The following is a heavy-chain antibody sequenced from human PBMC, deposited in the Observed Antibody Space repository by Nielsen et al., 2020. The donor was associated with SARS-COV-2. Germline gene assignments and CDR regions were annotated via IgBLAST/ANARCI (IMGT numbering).Heavy chain of an antibody. Sequence: ASVKVSCKASGYTFRNYGINWVRQAPGQGLEWMAWISAYNGNTNYAQKFQGRVTMTRNTSISTAYMELSSLRSEDTAVYYCARVGRVTRFLEWLPDWDYYGMDVWGQGTTVTVSS. CDR2: ISAYNGNT. CDR1: GYTFRNYG. V-gene: IGHV1-18*01. CDR3: ARVGRVTRFLEWLPDWDYYGMDV. J-gene: IGHJ6*02. D-gene: IGHD3-3*01.